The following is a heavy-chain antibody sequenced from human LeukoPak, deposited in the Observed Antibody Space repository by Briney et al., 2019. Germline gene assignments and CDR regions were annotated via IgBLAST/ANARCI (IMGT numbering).Heavy chain of an antibody. CDR3: ARGHGRNSLGY. V-gene: IGHV3-23*01. CDR1: GFTFSNYA. CDR2: ISGSGGST. J-gene: IGHJ4*02. Sequence: PGGSLRLSCAASGFTFSNYAMSWARQAPGKGLEWVSAISGSGGSTYYADSVKGRFTISRDNSNNTVYLQMNSLTAEDTAVYYCARGHGRNSLGYWGQGTLVTVSS. D-gene: IGHD4-23*01.